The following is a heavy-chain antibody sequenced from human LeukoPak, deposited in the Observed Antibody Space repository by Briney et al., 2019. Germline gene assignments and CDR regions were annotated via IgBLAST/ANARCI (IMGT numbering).Heavy chain of an antibody. D-gene: IGHD6-19*01. V-gene: IGHV3-33*06. CDR1: GFTFSSYG. CDR2: IWYDGSNK. J-gene: IGHJ4*02. Sequence: PGGSLRLSCAASGFTFSSYGMHWVRQAPGKGLEWVAVIWYDGSNKYYADSVKGRFTISRDNSKNTLYLQMNSLRAEDTAVYYCAKARGGSGWYYFDYWGQGTLVTVSS. CDR3: AKARGGSGWYYFDY.